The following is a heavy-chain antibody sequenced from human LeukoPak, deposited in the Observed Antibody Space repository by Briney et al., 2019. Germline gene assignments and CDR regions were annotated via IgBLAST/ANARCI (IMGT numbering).Heavy chain of an antibody. CDR2: ISGSGGST. D-gene: IGHD3-3*01. CDR1: GFTFSDFA. J-gene: IGHJ4*02. Sequence: GGSLRLSCAASGFTFSDFAMSWVRQAPGKGLEWVSAISGSGGSTYYADSVKGRFTISRDNAKNSLYLQMNSLRAEDTAVYYCARGSEWSSGVSDYWGQGTLVTVSS. CDR3: ARGSEWSSGVSDY. V-gene: IGHV3-23*01.